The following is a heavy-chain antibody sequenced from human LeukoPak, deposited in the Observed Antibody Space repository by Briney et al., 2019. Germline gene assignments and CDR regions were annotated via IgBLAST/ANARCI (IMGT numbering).Heavy chain of an antibody. Sequence: QSSETLSLTCTVSGGSISSSSYYWGWIRQPPGKGLEWIGSIYYSGSTYYNPSLKSRVTISVDTSKNQFSLKLSSVTAADTAVYYCARDITIFGVDNWFDPWGQGTLVTVSS. V-gene: IGHV4-39*07. CDR1: GGSISSSSYY. CDR3: ARDITIFGVDNWFDP. CDR2: IYYSGST. J-gene: IGHJ5*02. D-gene: IGHD3-3*01.